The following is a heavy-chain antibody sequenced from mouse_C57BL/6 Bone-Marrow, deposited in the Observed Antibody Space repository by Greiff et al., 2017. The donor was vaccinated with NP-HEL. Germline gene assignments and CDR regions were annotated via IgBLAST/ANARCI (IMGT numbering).Heavy chain of an antibody. D-gene: IGHD2-4*01. J-gene: IGHJ3*01. CDR2: IYPRDGST. CDR3: ARGGLRPWFAY. V-gene: IGHV1-85*01. CDR1: GYTFTSYD. Sequence: QVHVKQSGPELVKPGASVKLSCKASGYTFTSYDINWVKQRPGQGLEWIGWIYPRDGSTKYNEKFKGKATLTVDTSSSTAYRELHSLTSEDSAVYFCARGGLRPWFAYWGQGTLVTVSA.